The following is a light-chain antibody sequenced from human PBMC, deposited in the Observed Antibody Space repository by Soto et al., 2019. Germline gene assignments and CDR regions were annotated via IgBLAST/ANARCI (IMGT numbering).Light chain of an antibody. V-gene: IGKV3D-20*02. CDR2: GAS. CDR3: QQHNQWPIT. CDR1: QSVSSSY. J-gene: IGKJ5*01. Sequence: EIVLTQSPGTLSLSPGERATLSCRASQSVSSSYLAWYQQKPGQAPRLLIYGASSRATGIPDRFSGSGSGTDFTLTISSLQSEDSAVYYCQQHNQWPITFGQGTRLEIK.